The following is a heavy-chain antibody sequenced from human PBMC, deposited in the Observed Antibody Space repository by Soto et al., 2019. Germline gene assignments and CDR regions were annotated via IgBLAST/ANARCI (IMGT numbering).Heavy chain of an antibody. Sequence: SETLSLTCTVSGSAISSDYWSWIRQPPGKGLEWIGYIYFSGSTNYNPSLKSRVTISVDTSKNQFSLRLSSVTAADTAVYYCARARYHGNYGDYYYGMDVWGQGTTVTVSS. CDR1: GSAISSDY. CDR3: ARARYHGNYGDYYYGMDV. J-gene: IGHJ6*02. V-gene: IGHV4-59*01. D-gene: IGHD1-7*01. CDR2: IYFSGST.